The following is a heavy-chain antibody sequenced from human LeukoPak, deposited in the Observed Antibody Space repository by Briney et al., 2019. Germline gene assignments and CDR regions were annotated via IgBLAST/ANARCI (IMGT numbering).Heavy chain of an antibody. Sequence: ASVKVSCKASGYTFTSYDINWVRQATGQGLEWMGWMNPNSGNTGYAQKFQGRVTITRNTSISTAYMELSSLRSEDTAVYYCARVGGDRYCSSTSCYTLFYWGQGTLVTVSS. CDR2: MNPNSGNT. J-gene: IGHJ4*02. D-gene: IGHD2-2*02. CDR3: ARVGGDRYCSSTSCYTLFY. CDR1: GYTFTSYD. V-gene: IGHV1-8*03.